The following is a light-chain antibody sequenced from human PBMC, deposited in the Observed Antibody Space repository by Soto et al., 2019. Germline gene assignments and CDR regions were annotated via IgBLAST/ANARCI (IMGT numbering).Light chain of an antibody. CDR1: QPISNY. CDR2: GAS. V-gene: IGKV1-39*01. Sequence: DVQMTQSPSSLSASVGDRVTITCRASQPISNYLNWYQQKVGEAPKVLIFGASSLQSGAPSRFSGSGYGTDFTLVINNLQPDDFATYYCQQTNAVPPTFGQGTRLASK. J-gene: IGKJ5*01. CDR3: QQTNAVPPT.